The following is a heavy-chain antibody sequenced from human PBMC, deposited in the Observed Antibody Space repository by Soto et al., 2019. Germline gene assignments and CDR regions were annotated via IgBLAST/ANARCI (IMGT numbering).Heavy chain of an antibody. Sequence: GGSLRLSCAASGFTFSSYAMSWVRQAPGKGLEWVSAISGSGGSTYYADSVKGRFTISRDNSKNTPYLQMNSLRAEDTAVYYCAKDGEGHITMIVVDDDWGQGTLVTVSS. V-gene: IGHV3-23*01. J-gene: IGHJ4*02. CDR1: GFTFSSYA. CDR2: ISGSGGST. CDR3: AKDGEGHITMIVVDDD. D-gene: IGHD3-22*01.